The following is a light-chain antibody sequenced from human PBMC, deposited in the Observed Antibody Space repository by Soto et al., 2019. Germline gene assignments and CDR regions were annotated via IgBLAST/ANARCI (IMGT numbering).Light chain of an antibody. CDR1: QSVSRY. CDR3: QQRSIWPIT. V-gene: IGKV3-11*01. Sequence: EIVLTQSPATLSLSPGERATLSCRASQSVSRYLVWFQQKPGQAPRLLIYNASNRATGIAARFSGSGSGTDFTLTIISLETEDFAVYYCQQRSIWPITFGGGTNVEIK. J-gene: IGKJ4*01. CDR2: NAS.